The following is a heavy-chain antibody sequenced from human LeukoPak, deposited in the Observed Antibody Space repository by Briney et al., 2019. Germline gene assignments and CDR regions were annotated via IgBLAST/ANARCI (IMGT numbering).Heavy chain of an antibody. D-gene: IGHD5-12*01. J-gene: IGHJ3*02. CDR1: GGTFSSYA. CDR3: AREGGVATRDAFDI. CDR2: IIPIFGTA. V-gene: IGHV1-69*06. Sequence: GASVKVSCKASGGTFSSYAISWVRQAPGQGLEWMGGIIPIFGTANYAQKFQGRVTITADKSTSTAYMELSSLRSEDTAVYYCAREGGVATRDAFDIWGQGTMVTVSS.